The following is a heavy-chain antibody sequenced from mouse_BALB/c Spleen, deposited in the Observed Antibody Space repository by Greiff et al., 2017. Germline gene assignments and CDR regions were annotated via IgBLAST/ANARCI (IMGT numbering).Heavy chain of an antibody. CDR3: ARSGYDYPYAMDY. J-gene: IGHJ4*01. CDR1: GYTFTSYW. Sequence: QVQLKESGAELAKPGASVKMSCKASGYTFTSYWMHWVKQRPGQGLEWIGYINPSTGYTEYNQKFKDKATLTADKSSSTAYMQLSSLTSEDSAVYYCARSGYDYPYAMDYWGQGTSVTVSS. CDR2: INPSTGYT. V-gene: IGHV1-7*01. D-gene: IGHD2-4*01.